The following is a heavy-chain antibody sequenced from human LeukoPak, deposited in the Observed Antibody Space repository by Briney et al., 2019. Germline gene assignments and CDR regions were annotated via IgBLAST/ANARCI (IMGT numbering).Heavy chain of an antibody. V-gene: IGHV3-23*01. CDR3: ARPYCSGSTCYSSNWFDP. D-gene: IGHD2-15*01. Sequence: PGGSLRLSCAASGFTFSSYAMSWVRQAPGKGLEWVSAISGSGGSTYYADSVKGRFTISRDNSKNTLYLQMNSLRAEDTAVYFCARPYCSGSTCYSSNWFDPWGQGTLVTVSS. CDR1: GFTFSSYA. CDR2: ISGSGGST. J-gene: IGHJ5*02.